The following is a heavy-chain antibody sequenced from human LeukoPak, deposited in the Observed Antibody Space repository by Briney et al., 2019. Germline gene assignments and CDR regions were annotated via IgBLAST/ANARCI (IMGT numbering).Heavy chain of an antibody. Sequence: ASVKVSCKASGYTFTSYYMHWVRQAPGQGLEWMGIINPSGGSTSYAQKFQGRVTMTRDTSTSTVYMELSSLKSEDTAVYYCARDRPIVVVPAASLDYWGQGTLVTVSP. CDR3: ARDRPIVVVPAASLDY. J-gene: IGHJ4*02. CDR2: INPSGGST. D-gene: IGHD2-2*01. V-gene: IGHV1-46*01. CDR1: GYTFTSYY.